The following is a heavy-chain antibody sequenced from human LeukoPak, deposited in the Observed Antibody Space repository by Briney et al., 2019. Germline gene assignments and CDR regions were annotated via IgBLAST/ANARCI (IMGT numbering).Heavy chain of an antibody. D-gene: IGHD2-15*01. J-gene: IGHJ5*02. CDR3: ARGDCSVSGCHGGNWFDP. Sequence: ASVTVSCKATGSIFTGYYIHWVRKAPGQGLEWMGWININSGGTKYAQNFLGRVTMTRDTSSSTAQMELSRLRSDDTAVYYCARGDCSVSGCHGGNWFDPWGQGALVTVSS. V-gene: IGHV1-2*02. CDR1: GSIFTGYY. CDR2: ININSGGT.